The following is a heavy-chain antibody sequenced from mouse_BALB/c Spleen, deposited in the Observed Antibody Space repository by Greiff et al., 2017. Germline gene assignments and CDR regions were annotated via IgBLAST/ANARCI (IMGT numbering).Heavy chain of an antibody. D-gene: IGHD2-14*01. CDR3: ASYYRDDTWCAY. V-gene: IGHV1-9*01. CDR1: GFTFSSYW. CDR2: ILPGSGST. J-gene: IGHJ3*01. Sequence: QVQLKQSGAELVKPGASVKISCTATGFTFSSYWIEWVKQRPGHGLEWIGEILPGSGSTNYNEKFKGKATFTADTSSNTAYLQLSSLTSEDSAVYYCASYYRDDTWCAYWGQGTLVTVSA.